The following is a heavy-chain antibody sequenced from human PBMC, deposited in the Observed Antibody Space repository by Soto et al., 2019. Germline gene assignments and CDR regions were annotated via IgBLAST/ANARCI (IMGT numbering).Heavy chain of an antibody. Sequence: EVQLLESGGGLVQPGGSLRLSCAASGFTFSSYAMSWVRQAPGKGLEWVSAISGSGGSTYYADSVKGRFTISRDNSKNTLYLQMNSLRAEDTAVYYCAKVRGDTMIVVVTKSYYFDYWGQGTLVTVSS. D-gene: IGHD3-22*01. J-gene: IGHJ4*02. CDR2: ISGSGGST. V-gene: IGHV3-23*01. CDR3: AKVRGDTMIVVVTKSYYFDY. CDR1: GFTFSSYA.